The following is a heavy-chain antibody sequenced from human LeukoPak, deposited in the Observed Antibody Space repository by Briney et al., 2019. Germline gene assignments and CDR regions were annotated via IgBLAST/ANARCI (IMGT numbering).Heavy chain of an antibody. CDR1: GFTFSSYA. CDR2: ISGSGGST. V-gene: IGHV3-23*01. CDR3: AKGGLLVASFAY. D-gene: IGHD2-15*01. Sequence: GGSLRLSCAASGFTFSSYAMSWVRQAPGAGLESVSAISGSGGSTYYAESVRGRFTISRDNSKHTLYLQTNSLRAEHTAVYYCAKGGLLVASFAYWGQGTLVTVPS. J-gene: IGHJ4*02.